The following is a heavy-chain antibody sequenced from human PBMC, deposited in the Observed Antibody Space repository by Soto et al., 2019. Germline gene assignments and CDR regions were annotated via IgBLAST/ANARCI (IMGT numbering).Heavy chain of an antibody. CDR1: GDTFNSHT. CDR2: IIPIFGAP. CDR3: ARDLEFRDGNISHLDY. V-gene: IGHV1-69*01. Sequence: QVQLVQSGAEVKKPGSWVKVSCKASGDTFNSHTFNWVRQAPGQGLEWMGGIIPIFGAPNYAQKFQGRVTITADDATSTVYLELSSLTSDDTAIYYCARDLEFRDGNISHLDYWGQGTLVTVSS. D-gene: IGHD3-10*01. J-gene: IGHJ4*02.